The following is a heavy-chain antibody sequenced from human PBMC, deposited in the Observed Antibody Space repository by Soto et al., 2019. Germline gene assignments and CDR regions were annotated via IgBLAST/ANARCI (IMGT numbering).Heavy chain of an antibody. CDR1: GGSFSGYY. Sequence: ASETLSLTCAVYGGSFSGYYWSWIRQPPGKGLEWMGEINHSGSTNYNPSLKSRVTISVDTSKNQFYLKLSSVTAADTAVYYCARVDIIAADGRLNYGMDVWGQGTTVTVSS. CDR3: ARVDIIAADGRLNYGMDV. D-gene: IGHD6-13*01. J-gene: IGHJ6*02. V-gene: IGHV4-34*01. CDR2: INHSGST.